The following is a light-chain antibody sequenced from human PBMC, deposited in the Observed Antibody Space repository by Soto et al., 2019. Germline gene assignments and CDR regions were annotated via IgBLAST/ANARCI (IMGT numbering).Light chain of an antibody. CDR1: SGHSSYA. V-gene: IGLV4-69*01. J-gene: IGLJ2*01. Sequence: QAVVTQSPSASASLGASVKLTCTLSSGHSSYAIAWHQQQQEKGPRYLMKLSSDGSHSKGDGIPDRFSGSSSGAERYLTISSLQSEDEADYYCQTWDTGARVVFGGGTKLTVL. CDR3: QTWDTGARVV. CDR2: LSSDGSH.